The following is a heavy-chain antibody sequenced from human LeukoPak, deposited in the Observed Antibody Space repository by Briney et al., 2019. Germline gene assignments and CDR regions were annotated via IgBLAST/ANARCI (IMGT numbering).Heavy chain of an antibody. CDR2: ISSSSSYI. CDR3: TSLYSSRSPFDY. V-gene: IGHV3-21*01. Sequence: PGGSLRLSCAASGFTFSSYSMNWVRQAPGKGLEWVSSISSSSSYIYYADSVKGRFTISRDNAKNSLYLQMNSLRAEDTAVYYCTSLYSSRSPFDYWGQGTLVTVSS. CDR1: GFTFSSYS. D-gene: IGHD6-13*01. J-gene: IGHJ4*02.